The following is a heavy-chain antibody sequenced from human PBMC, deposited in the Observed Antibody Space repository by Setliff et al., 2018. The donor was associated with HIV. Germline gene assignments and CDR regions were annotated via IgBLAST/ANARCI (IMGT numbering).Heavy chain of an antibody. CDR1: GFTFSTYG. CDR3: ARDNGRYFDRGWFDP. CDR2: IEHDGSKK. V-gene: IGHV3-30*02. J-gene: IGHJ5*02. Sequence: GGSLRLSCAVSGFTFSTYGMHWVRQAPGKGLEWVTFIEHDGSKKFYADSVKGRFTISRDNSKNTLYLQMNSLRAEDTAIYYCARDNGRYFDRGWFDPWGQGALVTVSS. D-gene: IGHD3-9*01.